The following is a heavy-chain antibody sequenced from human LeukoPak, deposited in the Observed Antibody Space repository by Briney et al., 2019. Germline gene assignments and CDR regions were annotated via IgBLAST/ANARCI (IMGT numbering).Heavy chain of an antibody. D-gene: IGHD2-2*01. CDR1: VGTFSSYA. CDR2: IIPIFGTA. V-gene: IGHV1-69*01. CDR3: ASRLYCSNTRCRNVPFAY. Sequence: SVKVSCKASVGTFSSYAINWVRQAPGQGLEWMGGIIPIFGTANYAQKFQDRVTITADESTSTAYMELSSLRSEDTAIYYCASRLYCSNTRCRNVPFAYWAQGTLVTVSS. J-gene: IGHJ4*02.